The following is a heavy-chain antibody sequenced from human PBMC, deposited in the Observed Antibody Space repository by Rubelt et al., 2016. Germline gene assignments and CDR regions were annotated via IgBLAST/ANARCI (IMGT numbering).Heavy chain of an antibody. V-gene: IGHV4-39*01. CDR2: IYYSGST. CDR3: ARLQRWLQFLDY. CDR1: GGSISSSSYY. Sequence: QLQLQESGPGLVKPSETLFLTCTVSGGSISSSSYYWGWIRQPPGKGLEWIGSIYYSGSTYYNPSLKSRVTISVDTSKNQFSLKLSSVTAADTAVYYCARLQRWLQFLDYWGQGTLVTVSS. D-gene: IGHD5-24*01. J-gene: IGHJ4*02.